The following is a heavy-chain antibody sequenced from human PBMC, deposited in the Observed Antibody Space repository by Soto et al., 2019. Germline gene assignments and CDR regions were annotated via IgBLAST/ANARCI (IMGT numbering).Heavy chain of an antibody. CDR3: ARVGCSSTSCTYAFDI. CDR2: IYHSGST. V-gene: IGHV4-4*02. Sequence: SETLSLTCAVSSGSISSSNWWSWVRQPPGKGLEWIGEIYHSGSTNYNPSLKSRVTISVDRSKNQFSLKLSSVTAADTAVYYCARVGCSSTSCTYAFDIWGQGTTVTVSS. J-gene: IGHJ3*02. CDR1: SGSISSSNW. D-gene: IGHD2-2*01.